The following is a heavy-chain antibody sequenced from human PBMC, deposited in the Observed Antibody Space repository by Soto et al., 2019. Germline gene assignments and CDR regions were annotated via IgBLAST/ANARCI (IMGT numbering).Heavy chain of an antibody. CDR1: GFIFSLYG. J-gene: IGHJ4*02. Sequence: GGSLRLSCAASGFIFSLYGMHWVRQAPGKGLEWVAAIWDDGRRKDYADSVKDRLFISRDNSKNTLYLQLDSLRPEDTAVYYCATWPGSLNFHYWGQGTLVTVSS. CDR3: ATWPGSLNFHY. V-gene: IGHV3-33*01. CDR2: IWDDGRRK.